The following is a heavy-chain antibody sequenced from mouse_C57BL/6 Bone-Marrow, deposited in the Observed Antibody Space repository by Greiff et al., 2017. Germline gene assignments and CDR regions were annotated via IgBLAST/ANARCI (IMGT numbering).Heavy chain of an antibody. D-gene: IGHD2-3*01. CDR2: ISSGSSTT. V-gene: IGHV5-17*01. J-gene: IGHJ4*01. CDR1: GFTFSDYG. Sequence: EVQRVESGGGLVKPGGSLKLSCAASGFTFSDYGMHWVRQAPEKGLEWVAYISSGSSTTYYADTVKGRFTVSRDNAKNTLYLQMPSLRSEDTDMYYCATLSHYYAFDYWGQGTSVTVSS. CDR3: ATLSHYYAFDY.